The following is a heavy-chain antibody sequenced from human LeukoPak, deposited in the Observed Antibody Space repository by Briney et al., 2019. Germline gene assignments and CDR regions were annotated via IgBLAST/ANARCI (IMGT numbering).Heavy chain of an antibody. Sequence: GASVKVSCKASGYTFINYGISWVRQAPGQGLEWMGWISGYNGNTKYAQKLQGRVTITRNTSISTAYMELSSLRSEDTAVYYCARTQDYRFGELLYYYFDYWGQGTLVTVSS. CDR2: ISGYNGNT. CDR1: GYTFINYG. CDR3: ARTQDYRFGELLYYYFDY. D-gene: IGHD3-10*01. V-gene: IGHV1-18*01. J-gene: IGHJ4*02.